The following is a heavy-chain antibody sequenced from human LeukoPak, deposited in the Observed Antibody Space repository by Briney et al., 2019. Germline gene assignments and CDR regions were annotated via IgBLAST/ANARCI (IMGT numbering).Heavy chain of an antibody. J-gene: IGHJ4*03. V-gene: IGHV1-2*02. CDR3: ARDRITIFGVVIMQGYYFDY. D-gene: IGHD3-3*01. Sequence: GASVKVSCKASGYTFTGYYMHWVRQAPGQGLEWMGWINPNSGGTNYAQKFQGRVTMTRDTSISTAYMELSSLRSEDTAVYYCARDRITIFGVVIMQGYYFDYWGQGTMVTVSS. CDR1: GYTFTGYY. CDR2: INPNSGGT.